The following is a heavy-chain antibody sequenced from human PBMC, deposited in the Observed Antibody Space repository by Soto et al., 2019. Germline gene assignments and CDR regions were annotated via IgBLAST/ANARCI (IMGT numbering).Heavy chain of an antibody. D-gene: IGHD3-10*01. CDR1: GDTFGSYA. CDR3: AGNLRYVGSGSFFRGMDV. V-gene: IGHV1-69*01. CDR2: IVPFIHTS. J-gene: IGHJ6*02. Sequence: QEVLVQSGAEVKKPGASVKVSCKTSGDTFGSYAISWVRQAPGQGLEWMGGIVPFIHTSNYAQKFQGSVTISADESTTTVHKEVSRLTYEDTAVYYCAGNLRYVGSGSFFRGMDVWGQGTTVTVSS.